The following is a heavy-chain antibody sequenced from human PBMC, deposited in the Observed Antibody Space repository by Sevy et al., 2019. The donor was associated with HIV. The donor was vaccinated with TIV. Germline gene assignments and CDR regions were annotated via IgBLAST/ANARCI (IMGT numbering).Heavy chain of an antibody. CDR2: ISSSSSYI. Sequence: GGSLRLSCAGSGFTFNSHTMNWVRQAPGKGLEWVSSISSSSSYIYYGDSVKGRFTISRDNAKSSLFLQTNSLRAEDTAIYFCARVKDYGDYGAFDIWGQGTMVTVSS. J-gene: IGHJ3*02. V-gene: IGHV3-21*01. D-gene: IGHD4-17*01. CDR3: ARVKDYGDYGAFDI. CDR1: GFTFNSHT.